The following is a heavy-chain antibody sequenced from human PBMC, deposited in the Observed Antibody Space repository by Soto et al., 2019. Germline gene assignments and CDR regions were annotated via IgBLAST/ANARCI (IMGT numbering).Heavy chain of an antibody. J-gene: IGHJ4*02. CDR2: ISSTGSLT. V-gene: IGHV3-48*01. CDR1: GFTFSTYG. Sequence: EVRLVESGGTLLQPGGSLRLSCAASGFTFSTYGMNWVRQAPEKGLEWVSYISSTGSLTQYADSVNGRFTISRDNGMNALYLQISSLRVKDTAVYYCVRGGAARPDYWGQGTRVTVSS. D-gene: IGHD6-13*01. CDR3: VRGGAARPDY.